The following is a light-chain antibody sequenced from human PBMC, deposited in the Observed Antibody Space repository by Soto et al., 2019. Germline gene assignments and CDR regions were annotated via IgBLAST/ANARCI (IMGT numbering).Light chain of an antibody. CDR1: QGITSW. Sequence: DIQMTQSPSSVSASVGDRVTITFRASQGITSWLAWYQQKPGKAPKLLIYRASNLQSGVPTRFSGIGSGTDFTLTISCLQPAAFATYYCQQTTSFPLTLGGGTKMEIK. J-gene: IGKJ4*01. CDR2: RAS. V-gene: IGKV1-12*01. CDR3: QQTTSFPLT.